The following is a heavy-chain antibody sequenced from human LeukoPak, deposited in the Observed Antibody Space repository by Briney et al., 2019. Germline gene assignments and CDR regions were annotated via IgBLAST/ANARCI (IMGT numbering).Heavy chain of an antibody. CDR2: IKQDGSEK. Sequence: GGSLRLSCAASGFTFSSYWMSWVRQAPGKGLEWVADIKQDGSEKYYVDSVKGRFTISRDNAKNSLYLQMNSLRAEDTAVYYCARVRSTSCYMMDCYYYYGMDVWGQGTTVTVSS. CDR3: ARVRSTSCYMMDCYYYYGMDV. D-gene: IGHD2-2*02. CDR1: GFTFSSYW. J-gene: IGHJ6*02. V-gene: IGHV3-7*01.